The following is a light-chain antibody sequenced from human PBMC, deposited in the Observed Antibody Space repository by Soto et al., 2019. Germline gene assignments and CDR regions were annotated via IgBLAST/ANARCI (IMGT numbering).Light chain of an antibody. Sequence: QSALTQPASVSGSPGQTITVSCTGTTNDIATYNYVSWYQQHPGKAPKLIIFEVTDRPSGVSNRFSGSKSGNTASLTISGLQAEDEAHYYCSSYTSSDTVMFGGGTKVTVL. CDR2: EVT. CDR3: SSYTSSDTVM. V-gene: IGLV2-14*01. J-gene: IGLJ3*02. CDR1: TNDIATYNY.